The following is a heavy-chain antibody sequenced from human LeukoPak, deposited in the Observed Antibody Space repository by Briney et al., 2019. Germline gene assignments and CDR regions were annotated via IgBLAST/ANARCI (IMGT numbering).Heavy chain of an antibody. V-gene: IGHV3-21*01. CDR2: ISSSSSYI. J-gene: IGHJ4*02. D-gene: IGHD5-12*01. CDR1: GFTFSSYS. CDR3: ARDYLAAQWLLSGEDY. Sequence: GGSLRLSCAASGFTFSSYSMNWVRQAPGKGLEWVSSISSSSSYIYYADSLKGRFTISRDNAKKSLSLQLNSLRAEDTAVYYCARDYLAAQWLLSGEDYWGQGTLVTVSS.